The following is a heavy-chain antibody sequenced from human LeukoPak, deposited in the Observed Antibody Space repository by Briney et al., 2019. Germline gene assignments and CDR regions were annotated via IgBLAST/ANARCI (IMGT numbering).Heavy chain of an antibody. D-gene: IGHD6-13*01. CDR1: GGSISSSSYY. J-gene: IGHJ3*02. CDR2: IYYSGST. Sequence: PSETLSLTCTVSGGSISSSSYYWGWIRQPPGKGLEWIGSIYYSGSTYYNPSLKSRVTISVDTSKNQFSLKLSSVTAADTAVYYCARRWRAAAGTRRNAFDIWGQGTMVTVSS. CDR3: ARRWRAAAGTRRNAFDI. V-gene: IGHV4-39*07.